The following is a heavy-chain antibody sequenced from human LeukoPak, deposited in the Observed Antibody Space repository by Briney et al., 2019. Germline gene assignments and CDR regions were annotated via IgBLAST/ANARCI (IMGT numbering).Heavy chain of an antibody. CDR1: GYIFTNYY. V-gene: IGHV1-46*01. CDR2: IYPSGAST. Sequence: ASVKVSCKASGYIFTNYYMHWIRQAPGQGLEWVGTIYPSGASTDYARHFQGRVSMTRDTSTGTFYMDLSSLRSDDTAVYYCARVLRYQLLRRDGPYYYGMDVWGQGTTVTVSS. J-gene: IGHJ6*02. CDR3: ARVLRYQLLRRDGPYYYGMDV. D-gene: IGHD2-2*01.